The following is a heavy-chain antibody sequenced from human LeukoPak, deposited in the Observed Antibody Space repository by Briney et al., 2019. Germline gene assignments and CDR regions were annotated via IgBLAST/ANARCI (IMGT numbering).Heavy chain of an antibody. Sequence: PGGSLRLSCAASGFTFSSYSINWVRQAPGKGLEWVSCVSSTSSFIYYADSVKGRFTISRDNAKNSLYLQMNSLRAEDTAVYYCAREDSYYYGSGSYPFDYWGQGTLVTVSS. CDR3: AREDSYYYGSGSYPFDY. CDR2: VSSTSSFI. J-gene: IGHJ4*02. CDR1: GFTFSSYS. D-gene: IGHD3-10*01. V-gene: IGHV3-21*01.